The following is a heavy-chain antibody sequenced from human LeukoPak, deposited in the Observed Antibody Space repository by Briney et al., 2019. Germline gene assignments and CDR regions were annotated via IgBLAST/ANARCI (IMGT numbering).Heavy chain of an antibody. J-gene: IGHJ6*02. V-gene: IGHV4-39*01. Sequence: SETLSLTCNVSGGSISSSSYYWGWIRQPPGKGLEWIGSIYYSGSTYYNPSLKSRVTISVDTSKNQFSLKLSSVTAADTAVYYCARPYGDNYYGMDVWGQGTTVTVSS. D-gene: IGHD4-17*01. CDR1: GGSISSSSYY. CDR3: ARPYGDNYYGMDV. CDR2: IYYSGST.